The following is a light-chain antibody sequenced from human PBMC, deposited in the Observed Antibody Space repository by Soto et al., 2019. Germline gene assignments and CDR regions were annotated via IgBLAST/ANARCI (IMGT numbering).Light chain of an antibody. J-gene: IGLJ2*01. Sequence: QLVLTQSPSASASLGASVRLTCTVSVGHSSYAIAWHQQQPEKGPRYLMKVNTDGSHTKGDGIPDRFSGSSSGAERYLTISSLQSEDEADYYCQTWGTGIQVVFGGGTKLTVL. CDR2: VNTDGSH. CDR3: QTWGTGIQVV. V-gene: IGLV4-69*01. CDR1: VGHSSYA.